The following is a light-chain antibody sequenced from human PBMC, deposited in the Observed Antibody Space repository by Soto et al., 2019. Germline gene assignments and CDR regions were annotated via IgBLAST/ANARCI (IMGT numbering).Light chain of an antibody. CDR3: GTWDNNMSAGV. CDR2: DND. J-gene: IGLJ1*01. CDR1: ASNIGSNS. V-gene: IGLV1-51*01. Sequence: QSVLTQPPSMSAAPGQKVTISCSGSASNIGSNSLSWYRQFPGSSHMLVIYDNDKRPSGISARFSASKSDTSDTLGITGLQTGDEADYYCGTWDNNMSAGVFGCGRKVTVL.